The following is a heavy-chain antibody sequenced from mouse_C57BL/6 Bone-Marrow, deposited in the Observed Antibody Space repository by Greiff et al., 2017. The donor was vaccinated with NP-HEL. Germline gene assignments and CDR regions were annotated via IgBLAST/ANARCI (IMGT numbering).Heavy chain of an antibody. J-gene: IGHJ1*03. V-gene: IGHV14-3*01. D-gene: IGHD1-1*02. CDR2: IDPANGNT. Sequence: VQLQQSVAELVRPGASVKLSCTASGFNIKHTYMHWVKQRPEQGLEWIGRIDPANGNTKYAPKFQGKATITADTSSNTAYLQLSSLTSEDTAIYYCALMGGHWYFDVWGTGTTVTVSS. CDR3: ALMGGHWYFDV. CDR1: GFNIKHTY.